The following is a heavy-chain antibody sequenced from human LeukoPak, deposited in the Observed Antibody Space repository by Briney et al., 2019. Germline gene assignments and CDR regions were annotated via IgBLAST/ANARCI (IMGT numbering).Heavy chain of an antibody. CDR3: ARVNKIWEYFDY. D-gene: IGHD1-26*01. Sequence: SETLSLTCSVSGGSISSYYWSWIRQPPGKGLEWIGYMHYSGSTNYNPSLKSRVIISLNTSKNQFSLKLSSVTAADTAVYYCARVNKIWEYFDYWGRGTLVTVSS. CDR1: GGSISSYY. CDR2: MHYSGST. J-gene: IGHJ4*02. V-gene: IGHV4-59*01.